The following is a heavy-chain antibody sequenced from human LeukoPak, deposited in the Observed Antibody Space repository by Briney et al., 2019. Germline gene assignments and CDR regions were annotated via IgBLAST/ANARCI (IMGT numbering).Heavy chain of an antibody. CDR3: ARVEQLWLDYYYYYGMDV. V-gene: IGHV3-7*01. Sequence: PGGSLRLSCAASGFTFSSYAMSWVRQAPGKGLEWVANIKQDGSEKYYVDSVKGRFTISRDNAKNSLYLQMNSLRAEDTAVYYCARVEQLWLDYYYYYGMDVWGQGTTVTVSS. CDR1: GFTFSSYA. CDR2: IKQDGSEK. D-gene: IGHD5-18*01. J-gene: IGHJ6*02.